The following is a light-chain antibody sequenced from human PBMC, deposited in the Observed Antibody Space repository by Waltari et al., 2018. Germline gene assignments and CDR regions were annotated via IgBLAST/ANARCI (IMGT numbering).Light chain of an antibody. CDR1: ETIYNF. CDR2: GIS. V-gene: IGKV3-15*01. J-gene: IGKJ5*01. CDR3: QQYYDYPIN. Sequence: IVMTQSPGTLSVSPGQRASLSCRASETIYNFLAWYQQKPGQSPRLLIHGISTRAAGVPARFTGSGSGADFTLTIDSLQSDDFATYYCQQYYDYPINFGQGTRL.